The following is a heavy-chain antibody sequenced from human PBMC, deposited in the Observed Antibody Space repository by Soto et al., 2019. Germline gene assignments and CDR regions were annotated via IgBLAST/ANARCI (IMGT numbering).Heavy chain of an antibody. J-gene: IGHJ3*02. CDR2: IIPIFGTA. CDR3: ATSLGYSGYEQRLSADAFDI. D-gene: IGHD5-12*01. Sequence: QVQLVQSGAEVKKPGSSVKVSCKASGGTFSSYAISWVRQAPGQGLEWMGGIIPIFGTANYAQKFQGRVTITADESTSTAYMELSSLRSEDTAVYYCATSLGYSGYEQRLSADAFDIWGQGTMVTVSS. V-gene: IGHV1-69*12. CDR1: GGTFSSYA.